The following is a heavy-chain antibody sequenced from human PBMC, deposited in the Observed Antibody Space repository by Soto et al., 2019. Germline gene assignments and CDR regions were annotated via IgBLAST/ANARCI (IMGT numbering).Heavy chain of an antibody. J-gene: IGHJ5*02. V-gene: IGHV4-4*07. CDR3: ARGQRFSDWFDP. CDR2: VYSSGGT. CDR1: CGSMNSYY. D-gene: IGHD3-3*01. Sequence: PSETLSLTCTVSCGSMNSYYWTWIRQPAGKGLEWIGRVYSSGGTHYNPSLKSRITISLDTSNNQFSLRLLSVTDADTAVYYCARGQRFSDWFDPWGQGTLVTVSS.